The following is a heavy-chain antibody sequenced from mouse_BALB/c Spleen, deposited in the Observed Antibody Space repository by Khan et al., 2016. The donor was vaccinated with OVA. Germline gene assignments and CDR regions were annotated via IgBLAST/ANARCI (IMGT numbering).Heavy chain of an antibody. V-gene: IGHV1-61*01. CDR3: ARREKYGYDPSWFAY. CDR2: IDPSDSET. CDR1: GYTFTSYW. Sequence: VQLQQSGAELVRPGASVKLSCKASGYTFTSYWMNWVKQRPGQGLEWIGMIDPSDSETHYNQMFKDKATLTVDKSSSTAYMQRSSLTSEDSAVYYCARREKYGYDPSWFAYWGQGTLVTVSP. J-gene: IGHJ3*01. D-gene: IGHD2-2*01.